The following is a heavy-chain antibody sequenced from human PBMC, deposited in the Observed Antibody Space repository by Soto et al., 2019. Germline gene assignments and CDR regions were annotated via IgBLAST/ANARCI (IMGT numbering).Heavy chain of an antibody. J-gene: IGHJ4*02. CDR2: IYFSGSN. CDR1: GGSIDTIGYY. CDR3: FDY. Sequence: PSETLSLTCTVSGGSIDTIGYYWGWIRQHPGKGLEWIGSIYFSGSNYYNPSLKSRVIISVDTSKNLFSLRLSSVTAADTAIYYVFDYWGQGTLVTVSS. V-gene: IGHV4-39*01.